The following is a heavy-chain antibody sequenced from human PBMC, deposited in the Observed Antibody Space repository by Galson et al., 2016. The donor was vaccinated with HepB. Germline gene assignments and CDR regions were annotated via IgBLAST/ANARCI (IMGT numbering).Heavy chain of an antibody. V-gene: IGHV3-30-3*01. J-gene: IGHJ4*02. CDR2: ASYDGSNN. Sequence: SMRLSCAASGFTFSSYGMHWFRQAPGKGLEWVAVASYDGSNNYYPYNVTDRFTVSRDNSKNTLYLQMNSLRTEDTAVYYCARASNLAYCCGDCYCFDYWGPGTLVTVSS. CDR1: GFTFSSYG. D-gene: IGHD2-21*02. CDR3: ARASNLAYCCGDCYCFDY.